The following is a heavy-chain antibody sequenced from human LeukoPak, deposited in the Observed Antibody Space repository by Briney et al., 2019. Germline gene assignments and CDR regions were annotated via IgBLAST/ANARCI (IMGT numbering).Heavy chain of an antibody. Sequence: GGSLRLSCAASGFTFSSYSMNWVRQAPGKGLEWASSISGSRRYIYYADSVKGRFTISRDNAKNTLYLQMNSLRADDTAVYYCAREWVELNEYAFDIWGQGTIVTVSS. V-gene: IGHV3-21*04. J-gene: IGHJ3*02. D-gene: IGHD1-1*01. CDR1: GFTFSSYS. CDR2: ISGSRRYI. CDR3: AREWVELNEYAFDI.